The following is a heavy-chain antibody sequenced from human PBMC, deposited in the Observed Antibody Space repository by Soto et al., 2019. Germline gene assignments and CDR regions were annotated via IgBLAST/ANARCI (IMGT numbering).Heavy chain of an antibody. CDR3: ANIRDFIYGYDY. CDR2: ISGSGGST. CDR1: GFTFSSYA. D-gene: IGHD3-10*01. V-gene: IGHV3-23*01. J-gene: IGHJ4*02. Sequence: EVPLLESGGGLVQPGGSLRLSCAASGFTFSSYAMSCVRQAPGKGLEWVSTISGSGGSTYYADSVKGRFTISRDNSKNTLYLQMNSLRAEDTAVYYCANIRDFIYGYDYWGQGTLVTVSS.